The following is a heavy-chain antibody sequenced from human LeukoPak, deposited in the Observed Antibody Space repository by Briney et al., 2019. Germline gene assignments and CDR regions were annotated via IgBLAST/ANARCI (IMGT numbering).Heavy chain of an antibody. V-gene: IGHV4-39*02. D-gene: IGHD3-10*01. Sequence: SETLSLTCAVYSGPFSNYNWTWIRQPPGKGLEWVGSVYYTGSTFYNPSLKSRVTTSVDTSKNHFSLNLSSVTAADTAVYYCARHRGRYYDSGSYYYFDYWGQGTLVTVSS. CDR2: VYYTGST. J-gene: IGHJ4*02. CDR1: SGPFSNYN. CDR3: ARHRGRYYDSGSYYYFDY.